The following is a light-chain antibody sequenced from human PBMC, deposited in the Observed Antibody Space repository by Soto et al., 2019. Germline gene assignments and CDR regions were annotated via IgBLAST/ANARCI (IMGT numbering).Light chain of an antibody. CDR1: QRISSN. V-gene: IGKV3-15*01. CDR2: GAS. CDR3: QQYNIWPPYT. J-gene: IGKJ2*01. Sequence: EIVMTQSPATLSVSPGERATLYCKASQRISSNLAWYQQKPGQPPRLPIYGASTRASGIPARFSGSGSGTEFTLTISGLQSEDFALYYCQQYNIWPPYTFGQGTKVDIK.